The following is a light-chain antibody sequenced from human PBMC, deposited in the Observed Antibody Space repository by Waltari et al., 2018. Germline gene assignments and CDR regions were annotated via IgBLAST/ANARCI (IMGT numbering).Light chain of an antibody. J-gene: IGKJ2*01. Sequence: DIVMTQSPDSLAVSLGERATINCKSSQSVLYSSNNKNYLAWYQQKPGQPPKLLIYWAAPRESGVPDRVSGSGYGTDFTLTISSLQAEDVAVYYCQQYYSIPYTFGQGTKLEIK. V-gene: IGKV4-1*01. CDR2: WAA. CDR1: QSVLYSSNNKNY. CDR3: QQYYSIPYT.